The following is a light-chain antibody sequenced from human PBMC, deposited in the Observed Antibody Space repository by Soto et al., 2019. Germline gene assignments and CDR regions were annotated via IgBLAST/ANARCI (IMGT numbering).Light chain of an antibody. CDR1: SSDVGGYTY. Sequence: QSALTQPPSASGSPGQSVTISCTGASSDVGGYTYVSWYQQHPGKAPKLMIYEVSKRPSGVPDRFSGSKFGNTASLTVSGLQAEDEADYYCSSYTSSNTVVFGGGTKLTVL. J-gene: IGLJ2*01. CDR2: EVS. CDR3: SSYTSSNTVV. V-gene: IGLV2-8*01.